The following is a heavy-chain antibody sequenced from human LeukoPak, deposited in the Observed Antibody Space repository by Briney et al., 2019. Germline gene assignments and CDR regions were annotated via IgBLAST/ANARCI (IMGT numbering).Heavy chain of an antibody. J-gene: IGHJ4*02. V-gene: IGHV4-4*07. CDR1: GASTTNYY. Sequence: PSETLSLTCIVSGASTTNYYWSWIRQPAGKGLQWIGRISSRGDTNYNPSLKSRVFMSIDRSKNQFSLKLLSLTAADTAVYYCAREYGDFDYWGRGTLVTVSS. CDR2: ISSRGDT. CDR3: AREYGDFDY. D-gene: IGHD4-17*01.